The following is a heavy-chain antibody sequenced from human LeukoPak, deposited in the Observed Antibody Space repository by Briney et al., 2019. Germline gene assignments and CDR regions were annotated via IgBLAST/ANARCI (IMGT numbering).Heavy chain of an antibody. V-gene: IGHV3-7*01. Sequence: PGGSLRLSCAASGFTFSSYAMSWVRQAPGKGLEWVANLNRDGSVKNYVDSVKGRFTISRDNAKNSLYLQMNRLRAEDTAVFYCVRDSGTCRGCAFDVWGHGAMVTVSS. CDR1: GFTFSSYA. CDR3: VRDSGTCRGCAFDV. CDR2: LNRDGSVK. D-gene: IGHD6-25*01. J-gene: IGHJ3*01.